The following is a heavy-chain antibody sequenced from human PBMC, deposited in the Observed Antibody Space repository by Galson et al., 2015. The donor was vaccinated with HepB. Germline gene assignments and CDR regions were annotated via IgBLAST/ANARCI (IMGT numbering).Heavy chain of an antibody. J-gene: IGHJ4*02. Sequence: SVKVSCKASGATFNSYNINWVRQAPGQGLEWVGGITPIFAVGKYAQKFQGRITVTADKSTRTVYMELSSLTSEDTATYYCATAGECSGGSCYEGCWGQGTLVTVSS. CDR1: GATFNSYN. CDR2: ITPIFAVG. D-gene: IGHD2-15*01. CDR3: ATAGECSGGSCYEGC. V-gene: IGHV1-69*10.